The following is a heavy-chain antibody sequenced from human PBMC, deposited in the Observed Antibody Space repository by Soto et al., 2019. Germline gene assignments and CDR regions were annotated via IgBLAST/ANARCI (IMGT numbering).Heavy chain of an antibody. V-gene: IGHV3-7*03. CDR1: GFTFSSYW. J-gene: IGHJ4*02. CDR2: IKQEGSEK. D-gene: IGHD3-16*01. CDR3: ARVLSRGFDY. Sequence: EVQLVESGGGLAQPGGSLRLSCAASGFTFSSYWMNWVRQAPGKGLEWVANIKQEGSEKYYVDSVKGRFTISRDNAKNSLYLQMNSLTAEDTAVYYCARVLSRGFDYWGQGTLVTVST.